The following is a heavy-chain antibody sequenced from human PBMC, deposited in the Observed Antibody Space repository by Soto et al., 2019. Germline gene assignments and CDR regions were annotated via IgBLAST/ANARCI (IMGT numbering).Heavy chain of an antibody. V-gene: IGHV1-3*05. CDR2: INAGNGNT. CDR1: GYTFTSYA. Sequence: QVQLAQSGAEEKKPGASVKVSCKASGYTFTSYAMHWVRQAPGQRLEWMGWINAGNGNTKYSQKFQGRVTITRDTSASTAYMELSSLRSEDTAVYYCARVLVGATPVDYWGQGTLVTVSS. D-gene: IGHD1-26*01. J-gene: IGHJ4*02. CDR3: ARVLVGATPVDY.